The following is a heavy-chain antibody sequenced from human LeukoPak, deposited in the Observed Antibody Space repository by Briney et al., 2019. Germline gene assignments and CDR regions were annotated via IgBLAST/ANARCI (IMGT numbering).Heavy chain of an antibody. Sequence: PGRSLRLSCAASGFTFSSYGMHWVRQAPGKGLEWVAFIRYDGSNKYYADSVKGRFTISRDNSKNTLYLQMNSLRAEDTAVYYCAKDLGYSYGYGDYWGQGTLVTVSS. V-gene: IGHV3-30*02. CDR3: AKDLGYSYGYGDY. D-gene: IGHD5-18*01. CDR1: GFTFSSYG. CDR2: IRYDGSNK. J-gene: IGHJ4*02.